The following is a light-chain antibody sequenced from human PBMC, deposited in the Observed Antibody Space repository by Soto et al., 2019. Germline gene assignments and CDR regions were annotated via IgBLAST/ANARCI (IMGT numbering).Light chain of an antibody. CDR3: SLYTGFSTVL. J-gene: IGLJ2*01. CDR1: SSGVGGYNR. CDR2: EVI. Sequence: QSALTQPPSVSGSPGQSVTISCTGTSSGVGGYNRVSWYQQPPGAAPKLVIYEVINRPSGVPDRFSGSKSGSTASLTISGLQAEDEGDYYCSLYTGFSTVLFGGGTKLTVL. V-gene: IGLV2-18*01.